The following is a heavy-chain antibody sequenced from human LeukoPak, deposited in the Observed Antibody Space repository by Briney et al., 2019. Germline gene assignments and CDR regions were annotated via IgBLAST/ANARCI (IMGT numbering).Heavy chain of an antibody. D-gene: IGHD6-13*01. J-gene: IGHJ4*02. V-gene: IGHV3-53*01. CDR1: GFTVSSNY. CDR3: ASRIATAGSVDY. CDR2: IYSSGST. Sequence: HPGGSLRLSCAASGFTVSSNYMSWVRQAPGKGLEWVSVIYSSGSTYYADSVKGRFTISRDNPKNTLHLQMNTLRAEDTAVYYWASRIATAGSVDYWGQGTLVTVSS.